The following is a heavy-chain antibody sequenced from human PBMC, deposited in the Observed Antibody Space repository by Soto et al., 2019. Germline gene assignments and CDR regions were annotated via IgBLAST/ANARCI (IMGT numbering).Heavy chain of an antibody. J-gene: IGHJ5*02. CDR2: INANNGNT. Sequence: QVQLVQSGAEVKKPGASVMVSCKASGYTFTSYGISWIRQAPGQVLDWMGWINANNGNTDYAQNFQGRVTMPTDTSTSTAYMELRRLRSDDTAVYYCATSYDSGFDPWGQGTLVSVSS. V-gene: IGHV1-18*04. CDR3: ATSYDSGFDP. CDR1: GYTFTSYG. D-gene: IGHD5-12*01.